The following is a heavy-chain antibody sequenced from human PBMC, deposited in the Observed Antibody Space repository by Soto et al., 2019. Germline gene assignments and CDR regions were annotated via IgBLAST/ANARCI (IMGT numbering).Heavy chain of an antibody. CDR1: GFIFSDFY. Sequence: QLVESGGGLVKPGGSRRLSCEASGFIFSDFYMAWIRQAPGKGLEWVSYISSDGDSTYADSVKGRFTISRDNAKNSLYLQMNSLRVEDTAVYYCVRDRDRRWFDPWGQGTLVTVSS. J-gene: IGHJ5*02. V-gene: IGHV3-11*01. CDR2: ISSDGDST. D-gene: IGHD3-10*01. CDR3: VRDRDRRWFDP.